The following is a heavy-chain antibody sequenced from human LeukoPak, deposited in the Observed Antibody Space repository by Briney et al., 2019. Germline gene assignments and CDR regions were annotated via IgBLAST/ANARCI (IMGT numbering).Heavy chain of an antibody. V-gene: IGHV4-39*01. CDR3: ARQVIVAAGKGFFDP. Sequence: SETLSLTCTVSGGSISSSSYYWDWIRQPPGQGLEWIGTIYYSGTTYYNPSLKSRVTISVDTSKNHFSLKLTSVTAADTALYYCARQVIVAAGKGFFDPWGQGTLVTVSS. J-gene: IGHJ5*02. CDR1: GGSISSSSYY. D-gene: IGHD1-26*01. CDR2: IYYSGTT.